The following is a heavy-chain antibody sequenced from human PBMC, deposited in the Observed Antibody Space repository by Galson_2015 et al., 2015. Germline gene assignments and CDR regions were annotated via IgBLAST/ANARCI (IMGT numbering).Heavy chain of an antibody. CDR2: IYYSGST. J-gene: IGHJ3*02. CDR3: ARTSTYYDSSGYHSDDAFDI. CDR1: GGSISSYY. V-gene: IGHV4-59*01. D-gene: IGHD3-22*01. Sequence: SETLSLTCTVSGGSISSYYWSWIRQPPGKGLEWIGYIYYSGSTNYNPSLKSRVTISVDTSKNQFSLKLSSVTAADTAVYYCARTSTYYDSSGYHSDDAFDIWGQGTMVTVSS.